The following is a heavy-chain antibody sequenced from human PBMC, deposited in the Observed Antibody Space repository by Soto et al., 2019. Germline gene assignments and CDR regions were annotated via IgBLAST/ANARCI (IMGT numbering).Heavy chain of an antibody. CDR2: IYYSGST. Sequence: PSETLSLTCTVSGGSISSYYWSWIRQPPEKGLEWIGYIYYSGSTNYNPSLKSRVTISVDTSKNQFSLKLSSVTAADTAVYYCARNGDCTRPGCIVGWFDPWGPGTLVTVSS. V-gene: IGHV4-59*12. CDR3: ARNGDCTRPGCIVGWFDP. CDR1: GGSISSYY. J-gene: IGHJ5*02. D-gene: IGHD2-8*01.